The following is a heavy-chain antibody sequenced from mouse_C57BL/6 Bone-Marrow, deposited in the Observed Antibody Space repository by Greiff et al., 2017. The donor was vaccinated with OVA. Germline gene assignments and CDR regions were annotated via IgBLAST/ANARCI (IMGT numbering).Heavy chain of an antibody. CDR2: IDPSDSYT. Sequence: QVQLQQPGAELVKPGASVKLSCKASGYTFTSYWMQWVKQRPGQGLEWIGEIDPSDSYTNYNQKFKGKATLTVDTSSSTAYMQLSSLTSEDSAVYFCARGELGLDYWGQGTTLTVSS. J-gene: IGHJ2*01. V-gene: IGHV1-50*01. CDR1: GYTFTSYW. CDR3: ARGELGLDY. D-gene: IGHD4-1*01.